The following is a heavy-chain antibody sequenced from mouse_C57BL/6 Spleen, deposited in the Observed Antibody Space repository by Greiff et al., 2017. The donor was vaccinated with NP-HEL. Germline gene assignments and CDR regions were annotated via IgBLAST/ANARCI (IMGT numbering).Heavy chain of an antibody. CDR3: ARLPPGYFDV. CDR2: IWSGGST. J-gene: IGHJ1*03. Sequence: VMLVESGPGLVQPSQSLSITCTVSGFSLTSYGVHWVRQSPGKGLEWLGVIWSGGSTDYNAAFISRLSISKDNSKSQVFVKMNSLQADDTAIYYCARLPPGYFDVWGTGTTVTVSS. D-gene: IGHD6-2*01. CDR1: GFSLTSYG. V-gene: IGHV2-2*01.